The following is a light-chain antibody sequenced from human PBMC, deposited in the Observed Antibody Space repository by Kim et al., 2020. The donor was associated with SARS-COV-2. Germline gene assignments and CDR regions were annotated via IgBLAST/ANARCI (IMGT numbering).Light chain of an antibody. Sequence: SYELTQPPSVSVSPGQTASITCSGDKLGDKYVCWYQQKPGQSPVLVIYQDTKRPSGIPERFSGSNSGNTATLTISGTQAMDEADYYCQAWDSSTMGLFGGGTQLTFL. V-gene: IGLV3-1*01. J-gene: IGLJ3*02. CDR3: QAWDSSTMGL. CDR1: KLGDKY. CDR2: QDT.